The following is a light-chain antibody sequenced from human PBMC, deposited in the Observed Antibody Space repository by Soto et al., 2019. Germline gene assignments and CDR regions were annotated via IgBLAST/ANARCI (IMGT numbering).Light chain of an antibody. V-gene: IGLV2-14*01. CDR1: SSDVGGYNY. CDR2: EVS. Sequence: QSALTQPASVSGSPGQSITISCTGTSSDVGGYNYVSWYQQHPGKAPKLMIYEVSNRPSGVSNRFSGSKPGNTASLTISGLQAEDEADYYCSSYTSSSPRVFGGGTKLTVL. CDR3: SSYTSSSPRV. J-gene: IGLJ3*02.